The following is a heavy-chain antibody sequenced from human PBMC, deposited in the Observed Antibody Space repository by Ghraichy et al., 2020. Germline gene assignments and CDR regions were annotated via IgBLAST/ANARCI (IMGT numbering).Heavy chain of an antibody. CDR1: DPSSTNYY. CDR3: ATGTSHSSDFYYFGMDV. CDR2: IYQTGHT. V-gene: IGHV4-59*01. Sequence: SENLSLTCTVSDPSSTNYYWSWVRQPPGKGLEWIGYIYQTGHTNYNPSLQTRVTISSDSSKTKFSLMLTSVTAADTAVYFCATGTSHSSDFYYFGMDVWGLGTTVTVSS. J-gene: IGHJ6*02.